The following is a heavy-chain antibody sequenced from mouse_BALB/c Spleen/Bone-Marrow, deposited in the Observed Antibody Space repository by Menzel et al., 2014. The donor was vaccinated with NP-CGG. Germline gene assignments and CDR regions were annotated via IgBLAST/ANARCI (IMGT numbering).Heavy chain of an antibody. CDR3: ARNYDYDGGYCAMDY. V-gene: IGHV1-7*01. CDR2: INPITGYT. D-gene: IGHD2-4*01. CDR1: GYTFTSYW. Sequence: QVQLQQSGAQVAKPGASVKMSCKASGYTFTSYWMHWVKQRPGQGLEWIGYINPITGYTEYNQKFKDEATLTADKSPSTAYMQLSSLTSEDSAVYYCARNYDYDGGYCAMDYWGQGTSVTVSS. J-gene: IGHJ4*01.